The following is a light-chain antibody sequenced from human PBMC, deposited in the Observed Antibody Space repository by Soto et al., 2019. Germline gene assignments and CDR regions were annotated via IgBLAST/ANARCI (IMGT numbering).Light chain of an antibody. CDR1: QSLLHSNGNNY. J-gene: IGKJ1*01. Sequence: EIVMTQSPLSLSVTPGESASISCRSSQSLLHSNGNNYLDWYLQRPGQSPQLLLYLASNRASGVPHRNSGSGSGTDFTLKISRVEAEDVGVYCFVQVRQTQWTFGQGTKVEIK. CDR3: VQVRQTQWT. CDR2: LAS. V-gene: IGKV2-28*01.